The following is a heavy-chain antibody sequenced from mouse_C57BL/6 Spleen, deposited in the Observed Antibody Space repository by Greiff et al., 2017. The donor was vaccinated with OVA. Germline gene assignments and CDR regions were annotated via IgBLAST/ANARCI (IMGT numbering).Heavy chain of an antibody. D-gene: IGHD1-1*01. Sequence: VQLQQSGPGLVQPSQSLSITCTVSGFSLTSYGVHWVRQSPGKGLEWLGVIWSGGSTDYNAAFISRLSISKDNSKSQVFFKMNSLQADDTAIYYCARKGITTVEGYFDVWGTGTTVTVSS. CDR3: ARKGITTVEGYFDV. J-gene: IGHJ1*03. CDR1: GFSLTSYG. V-gene: IGHV2-2*01. CDR2: IWSGGST.